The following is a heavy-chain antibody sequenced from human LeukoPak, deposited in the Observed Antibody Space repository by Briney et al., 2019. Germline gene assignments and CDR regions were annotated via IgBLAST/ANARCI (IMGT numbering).Heavy chain of an antibody. D-gene: IGHD3-9*01. J-gene: IGHJ5*01. CDR3: ARGYYDILTGYYRGSWFDS. V-gene: IGHV1-18*04. CDR2: ISAHKGNT. Sequence: ASVKVSCKASGYTVTGYYMHWVRQAPGQGLEWMGWISAHKGNTNNEQKFQGRVTMTTDTSTSTAYMELRSLRSDDTAVYYCARGYYDILTGYYRGSWFDSWGQGTLVTVSS. CDR1: GYTVTGYY.